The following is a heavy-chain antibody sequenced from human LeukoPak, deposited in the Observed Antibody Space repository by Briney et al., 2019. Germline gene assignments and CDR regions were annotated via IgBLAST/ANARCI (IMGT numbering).Heavy chain of an antibody. Sequence: ASVRVSCKASGYTFTSYAMHWVRQAPGQRLEWMGGINAGNGNTKYSQEFQGRVTITRDTFASTAYMELSSLRSEDMAVYYCARDRDSSGYYYFDYWGQGTLVTVSS. CDR1: GYTFTSYA. V-gene: IGHV1-3*03. D-gene: IGHD3-22*01. J-gene: IGHJ4*02. CDR3: ARDRDSSGYYYFDY. CDR2: INAGNGNT.